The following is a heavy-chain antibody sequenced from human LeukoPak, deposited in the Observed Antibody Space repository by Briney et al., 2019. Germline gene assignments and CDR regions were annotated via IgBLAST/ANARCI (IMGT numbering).Heavy chain of an antibody. D-gene: IGHD3-3*01. CDR1: GGSFSGYY. V-gene: IGHV4-34*01. CDR3: ARARDDSRYYYYYYMDV. Sequence: SETLSLTCAVSGGSFSGYYWSWIRQPPGKGLEWIGEINHSGSTNYNPSLKSRVTISVDTSKNQFSLKLSSVTAADTAVYYCARARDDSRYYYYYYMDVWGKGTTVTVSS. CDR2: INHSGST. J-gene: IGHJ6*03.